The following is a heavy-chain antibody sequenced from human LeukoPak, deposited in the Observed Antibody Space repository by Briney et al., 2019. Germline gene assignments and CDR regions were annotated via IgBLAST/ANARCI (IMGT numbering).Heavy chain of an antibody. CDR1: EFTFSSYG. CDR3: ANRGGYYDSSGLGHFDY. D-gene: IGHD3-22*01. V-gene: IGHV3-30*02. Sequence: GGSLRLSCAASEFTFSSYGMHWVRPAPGKGLEWVAFIRYDGSNKYYADSVKGRFTISRDNSKNTLYLQMNSLRAEDTAVYYCANRGGYYDSSGLGHFDYWGQGTLVTVSS. J-gene: IGHJ4*02. CDR2: IRYDGSNK.